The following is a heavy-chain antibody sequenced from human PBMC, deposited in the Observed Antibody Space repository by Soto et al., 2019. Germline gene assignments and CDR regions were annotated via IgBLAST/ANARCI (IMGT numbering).Heavy chain of an antibody. D-gene: IGHD5-12*01. J-gene: IGHJ5*02. CDR3: ARHHGPTTSENGFDP. V-gene: IGHV1-18*01. CDR1: GYTFFTYD. Sequence: QVHLVQSGVDVKTPGASVKVSCQASGYTFFTYDISWVRQAPGQGLEWMGWISTYSGDTKYPQKFQGRVTMTTDTSTTTAYLELRSLRTDDTAVYYCARHHGPTTSENGFDPWGQGTVVTVSS. CDR2: ISTYSGDT.